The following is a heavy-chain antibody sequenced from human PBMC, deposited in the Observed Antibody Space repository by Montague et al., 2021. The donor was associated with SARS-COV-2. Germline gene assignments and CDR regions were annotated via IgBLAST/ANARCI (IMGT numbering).Heavy chain of an antibody. D-gene: IGHD3-10*01. CDR3: ARDMWFGELQFFDY. V-gene: IGHV3-21*01. CDR2: ISSSSSYI. CDR1: GFTFSSYS. Sequence: SLRLSCAASGFTFSSYSMNWVRQAPGKGLEWVSSISSSSSYIYYADSVKGRFTIPRDNAKNSLYLQMNSLRAEDTAVYYCARDMWFGELQFFDYWGQGTLVTVSS. J-gene: IGHJ4*02.